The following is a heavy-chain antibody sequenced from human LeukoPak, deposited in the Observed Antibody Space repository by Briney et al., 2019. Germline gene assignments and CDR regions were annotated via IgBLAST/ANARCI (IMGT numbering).Heavy chain of an antibody. D-gene: IGHD3-9*01. V-gene: IGHV1-3*04. CDR2: INTGNGNT. CDR1: GYTFTSYT. CDR3: AREPSRQYDILTGYSDY. J-gene: IGHJ4*02. Sequence: PVASVRVSCKASGYTFTSYTMHWVRQAPGQRLEWMGWINTGNGNTKYSQEFQGRVTITRDTSASTAYMELSRLRSDDTALYYCAREPSRQYDILTGYSDYWGQGTLVTVSS.